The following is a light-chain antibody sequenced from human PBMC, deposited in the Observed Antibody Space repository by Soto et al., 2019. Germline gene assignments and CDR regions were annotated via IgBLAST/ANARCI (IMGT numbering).Light chain of an antibody. CDR2: GAS. CDR1: QGISIY. J-gene: IGKJ1*01. V-gene: IGKV1-27*01. CDR3: QKYDSAPWT. Sequence: DIQMTQSPSSLSASVGDRVTITCRASQGISIYLAWYQQKPGKAPNLLIYGASTLQSGVPSRFSGSGSGTEFSLTINSLQPEDVATYYCQKYDSAPWTFDQGTKIEIK.